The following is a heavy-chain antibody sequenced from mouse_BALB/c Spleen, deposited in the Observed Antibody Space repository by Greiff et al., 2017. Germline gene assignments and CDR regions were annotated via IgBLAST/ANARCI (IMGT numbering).Heavy chain of an antibody. CDR1: GYSITSGYY. D-gene: IGHD1-1*01. Sequence: VQLKESGPGLVKPSQSLSLTCSVTGYSITSGYYWNWIRQFPGNKLERMGYISYDGSNNYNPSLKNRISITRDTSKNQFFLKLNSVTTEDTATYYCARERHDYYGSRMAYWGQGTLVTVSA. V-gene: IGHV3-6*02. CDR3: ARERHDYYGSRMAY. CDR2: ISYDGSN. J-gene: IGHJ3*01.